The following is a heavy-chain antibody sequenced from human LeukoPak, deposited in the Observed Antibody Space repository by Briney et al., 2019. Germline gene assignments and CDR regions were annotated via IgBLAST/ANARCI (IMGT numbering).Heavy chain of an antibody. Sequence: PGGSLRLSCAASGFTLSNVWMNWVRQAPGKGLEWVGRIKSKTDGGTTDYAALVKGRFTISRDESENMIYLEMNSLKIEDTAVYYCTTPRGIPNWGQGTLVTVSS. CDR3: TTPRGIPN. V-gene: IGHV3-15*07. D-gene: IGHD2-21*01. J-gene: IGHJ4*02. CDR2: IKSKTDGGTT. CDR1: GFTLSNVW.